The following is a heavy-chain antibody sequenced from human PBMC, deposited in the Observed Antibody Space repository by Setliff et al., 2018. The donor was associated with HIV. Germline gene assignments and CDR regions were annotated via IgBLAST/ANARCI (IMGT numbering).Heavy chain of an antibody. D-gene: IGHD3-10*01. CDR3: ARIIMPRGGAFDI. CDR1: GGSISSDSYY. Sequence: SETLSLTCTVSGGSISSDSYYWSWIRQPAGKGLEWIGRIYTSGSSNYNPSLKSRVTISVDTSKNQFSLKLISVTAADTAVYYCARIIMPRGGAFDIWGQGTMVTVSS. V-gene: IGHV4-61*02. CDR2: IYTSGSS. J-gene: IGHJ3*02.